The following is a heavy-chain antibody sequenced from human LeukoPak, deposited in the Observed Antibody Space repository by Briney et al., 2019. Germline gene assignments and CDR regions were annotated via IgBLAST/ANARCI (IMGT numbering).Heavy chain of an antibody. Sequence: SETLSLTCTVSGGSISSYYWSWIRQPPGKGLEWIGYIYYSGSTNYNPSPKSRVTISVDTSKNQFSLKLSSVTAADTAVYYCARDGSQSYLGGLDCWGQGTLVTVSS. CDR2: IYYSGST. D-gene: IGHD1-26*01. CDR3: ARDGSQSYLGGLDC. J-gene: IGHJ4*02. V-gene: IGHV4-59*01. CDR1: GGSISSYY.